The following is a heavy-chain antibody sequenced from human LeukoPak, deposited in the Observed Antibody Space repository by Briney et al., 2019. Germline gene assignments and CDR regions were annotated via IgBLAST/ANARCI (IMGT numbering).Heavy chain of an antibody. Sequence: GESLKISCKGSGYSFTSYWIGWVRQVPGKGLEWMGIIYPGDSDTRYSPSFQGQVTISADKSISTAYLQWSSLKASDTAMYYCARHELEYYYDSSGYSPNWFDPWGQGTLVTVSS. CDR2: IYPGDSDT. CDR3: ARHELEYYYDSSGYSPNWFDP. J-gene: IGHJ5*02. D-gene: IGHD3-22*01. CDR1: GYSFTSYW. V-gene: IGHV5-51*01.